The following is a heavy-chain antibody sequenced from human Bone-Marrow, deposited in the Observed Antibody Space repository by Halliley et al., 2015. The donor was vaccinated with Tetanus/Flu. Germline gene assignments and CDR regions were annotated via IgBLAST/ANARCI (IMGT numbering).Heavy chain of an antibody. J-gene: IGHJ6*02. CDR3: ARDGHNFGASNGMDA. CDR2: IDSDGET. Sequence: VSRIDSDGETSYADSVKGRFTVSRDIAKNTLYLQMNSLRAEDTAVYYCARDGHNFGASNGMDAWGQGTTVTVSS. D-gene: IGHD1-1*01. V-gene: IGHV3-74*01.